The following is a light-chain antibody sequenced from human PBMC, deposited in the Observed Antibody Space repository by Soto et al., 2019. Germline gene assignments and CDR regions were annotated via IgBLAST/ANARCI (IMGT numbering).Light chain of an antibody. J-gene: IGKJ5*01. CDR3: QQYNNLTFS. Sequence: VWTQSPVTLSFSPGERATLSCRASQSFRGLSAWYQQKPGQAPRLLIYDAYNRATGIPPRFSGTGSETAFTLTISGLHSADSAVYVCQQYNNLTFSFGPGTRLE. V-gene: IGKV3D-15*01. CDR1: QSFRGL. CDR2: DAY.